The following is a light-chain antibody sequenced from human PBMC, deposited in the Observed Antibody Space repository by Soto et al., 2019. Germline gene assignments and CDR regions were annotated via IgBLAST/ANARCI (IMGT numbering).Light chain of an antibody. Sequence: QSALTQPPSASVSPGQSVTISCAGTSSDVGDYDYVSWYQLHPGKAPKLLIYEVIKRPSGVPDRFSGSKTGNTASLTVSGLQAEDEADYYCSSYAGSNGVVFGGGTKLTVL. CDR3: SSYAGSNGVV. CDR1: SSDVGDYDY. V-gene: IGLV2-8*01. CDR2: EVI. J-gene: IGLJ3*02.